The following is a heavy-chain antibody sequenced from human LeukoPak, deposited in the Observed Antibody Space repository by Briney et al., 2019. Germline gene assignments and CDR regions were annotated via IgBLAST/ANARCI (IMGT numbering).Heavy chain of an antibody. CDR1: GGSFSGYY. J-gene: IGHJ6*02. D-gene: IGHD4/OR15-4a*01. Sequence: SETLSLTCAVYGGSFSGYYWSWIRQPPGKGLEWVGEINHSGSTNYNPSLKSRVTISVDTSKNQFSLKLSSVTAADTAVYYCAGRTPDYDYYYYGMDVWGQGTTVTVSS. CDR3: AGRTPDYDYYYYGMDV. V-gene: IGHV4-34*01. CDR2: INHSGST.